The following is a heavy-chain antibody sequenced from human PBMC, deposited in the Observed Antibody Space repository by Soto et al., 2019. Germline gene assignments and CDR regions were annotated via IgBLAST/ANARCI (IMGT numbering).Heavy chain of an antibody. CDR3: AKDLSVAGTHYYYGMDV. V-gene: IGHV3-9*01. Sequence: EVQLVESGGGLVQPGRSLRLSCAASGFTFDDYAMHWVRQAPGKGLEWVSGISWNSGSIGYADSVKGRFTISRDNAMNSLYLQMNSLRAEDTALYYCAKDLSVAGTHYYYGMDVWGQGTTVTVSS. D-gene: IGHD6-19*01. J-gene: IGHJ6*02. CDR1: GFTFDDYA. CDR2: ISWNSGSI.